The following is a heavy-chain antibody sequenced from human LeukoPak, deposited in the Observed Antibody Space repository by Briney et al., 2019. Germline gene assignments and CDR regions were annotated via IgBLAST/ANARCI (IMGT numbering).Heavy chain of an antibody. D-gene: IGHD2-15*01. CDR2: IYPGDSDT. J-gene: IGHJ5*02. CDR1: GYSFTSYW. CDR3: ARGSVVVAATYNWFDP. Sequence: GESLKISCKGSGYSFTSYWIGWVRQMPGKGLEWMGIIYPGDSDTRYSPSFQGQVTISADKSISTAYLQWSSLKASDTAMYYCARGSVVVAATYNWFDPWGQGTLVTVSS. V-gene: IGHV5-51*01.